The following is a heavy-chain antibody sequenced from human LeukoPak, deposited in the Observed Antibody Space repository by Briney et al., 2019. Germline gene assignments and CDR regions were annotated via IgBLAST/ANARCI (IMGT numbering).Heavy chain of an antibody. CDR1: GYTFTIYD. D-gene: IGHD3-3*01. CDR2: MNPNSGNT. J-gene: IGHJ4*02. Sequence: ASVNVSFKASGYTFTIYDINWVRQATGQGLEWMGWMNPNSGNTNYAQKFQGRVTITRNTSISTAYMELSSLRSEDTAVYYCARGRGTIFGVAKGDPAYWGQGTLVTVSS. CDR3: ARGRGTIFGVAKGDPAY. V-gene: IGHV1-8*03.